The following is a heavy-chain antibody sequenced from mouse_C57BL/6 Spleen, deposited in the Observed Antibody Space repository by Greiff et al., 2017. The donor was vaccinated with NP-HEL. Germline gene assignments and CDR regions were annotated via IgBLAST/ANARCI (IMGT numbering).Heavy chain of an antibody. CDR3: VREGDCDGSYYYAMDY. Sequence: EVQLVESGGGLVQPKASLKLSCAASGFTFTTYAMHWVRQAPGQGLEWVARIRRKSSNYASYYADTVKDRFTIYRDDSQSMLYLQMNNLRTRSTAIDDCVREGDCDGSYYYAMDYWGQGTSVTVSS. D-gene: IGHD1-1*01. V-gene: IGHV10-3*01. CDR2: IRRKSSNYAS. CDR1: GFTFTTYA. J-gene: IGHJ4*01.